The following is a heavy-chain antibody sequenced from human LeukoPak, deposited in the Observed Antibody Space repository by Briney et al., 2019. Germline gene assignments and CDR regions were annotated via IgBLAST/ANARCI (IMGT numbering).Heavy chain of an antibody. Sequence: GASVEVSCKASGYTFTNYDINWVRQATGQGLEWMGWMNPNSGNTGYAQQFQGRVSITRNTSISTAYMELSSLRSEDTAVYYCARRLAARREGNWFDPWGQGTLVTVSS. CDR2: MNPNSGNT. CDR1: GYTFTNYD. J-gene: IGHJ5*02. D-gene: IGHD6-6*01. V-gene: IGHV1-8*03. CDR3: ARRLAARREGNWFDP.